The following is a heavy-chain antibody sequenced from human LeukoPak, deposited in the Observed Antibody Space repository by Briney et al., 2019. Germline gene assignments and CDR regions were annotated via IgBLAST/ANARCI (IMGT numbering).Heavy chain of an antibody. J-gene: IGHJ4*02. CDR2: INPNSGGT. Sequence: ASVKVSCKASGYTFTSYGISWVRQAPGQGLEWMGWINPNSGGTNYAQKFQGRVTMTRDTSISTAYMELSRLRSDDTAVYYCARDVAGTLAIDYWGQGTLVTVSS. CDR1: GYTFTSYG. D-gene: IGHD1-1*01. V-gene: IGHV1-2*02. CDR3: ARDVAGTLAIDY.